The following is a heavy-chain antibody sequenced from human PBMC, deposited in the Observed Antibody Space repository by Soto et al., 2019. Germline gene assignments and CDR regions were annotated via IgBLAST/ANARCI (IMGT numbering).Heavy chain of an antibody. D-gene: IGHD1-26*01. Sequence: PGGSLRLSCAASGFTFSSYAMHWVRQAPGKGLEWVAVISYDGSNKYYADSVKGRFTISRDNSKNTLYLQMNSLRAEDTAVYYCARDKYRGAGPKRGYYYGMDVWGQGTTVTVSS. CDR2: ISYDGSNK. V-gene: IGHV3-30-3*01. CDR3: ARDKYRGAGPKRGYYYGMDV. J-gene: IGHJ6*02. CDR1: GFTFSSYA.